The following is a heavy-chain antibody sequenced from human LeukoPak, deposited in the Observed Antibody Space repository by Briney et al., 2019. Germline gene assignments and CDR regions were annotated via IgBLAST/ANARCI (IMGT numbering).Heavy chain of an antibody. CDR3: GKDPNGNFIGAFDF. J-gene: IGHJ3*01. Sequence: GGSLRLSCAASRFAFHNYAMTWIRQAPERGLEWVSSISVDGGDIKYTDSAKGQFTISRDNSKGTLYLQMDSLRVEDTAVYYCGKDPNGNFIGAFDFWGQGTMVTVSS. CDR1: RFAFHNYA. D-gene: IGHD4-23*01. CDR2: ISVDGGDI. V-gene: IGHV3-23*01.